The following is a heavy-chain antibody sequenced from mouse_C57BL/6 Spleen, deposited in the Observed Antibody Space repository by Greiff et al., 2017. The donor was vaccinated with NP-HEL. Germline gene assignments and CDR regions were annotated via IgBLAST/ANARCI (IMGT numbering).Heavy chain of an antibody. J-gene: IGHJ4*01. CDR3: ASRTTVVGDYAMDY. V-gene: IGHV1-64*01. D-gene: IGHD1-1*01. CDR1: GYTFTSYW. Sequence: QVQLQQPGAELVKPGASVKLSCKASGYTFTSYWMHWVKQRPGQGLEWIGMIHPNSGSTNYNEKFKSKATLTVDKSSSTAYMQLSILTSEDSAVYYCASRTTVVGDYAMDYWGQGTSDTVSS. CDR2: IHPNSGST.